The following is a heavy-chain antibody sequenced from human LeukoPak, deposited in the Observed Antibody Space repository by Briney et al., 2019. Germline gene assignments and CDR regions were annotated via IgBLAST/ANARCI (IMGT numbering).Heavy chain of an antibody. D-gene: IGHD2-2*01. CDR3: ARVGSNQLLDY. J-gene: IGHJ4*02. CDR2: ISGGSSNI. Sequence: GGSLRLSPADSRFTLSSYSMNWVRPAPGEGLGRVSYISGGSSNIYNADSVKGRFTISRDNAKNLLYLLMDTLRAEDTAVYYCARVGSNQLLDYWGQGTLVTVSS. CDR1: RFTLSSYS. V-gene: IGHV3-48*01.